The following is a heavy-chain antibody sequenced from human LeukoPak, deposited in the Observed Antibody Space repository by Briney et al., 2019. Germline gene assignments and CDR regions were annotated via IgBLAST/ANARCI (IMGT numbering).Heavy chain of an antibody. CDR2: INPNSGDT. CDR1: GYTFSGSY. D-gene: IGHD2-8*01. J-gene: IGHJ6*03. Sequence: ASVKVSCKASGYTFSGSYIHWVRQAPGQGLEWMGRINPNSGDTNYAQKSQGRVTMTRDTSISTAYMELSSLTSDDTAVYFCARSAEHCNNGVCFTDYYMDVWGKGTTVTVSS. V-gene: IGHV1-2*06. CDR3: ARSAEHCNNGVCFTDYYMDV.